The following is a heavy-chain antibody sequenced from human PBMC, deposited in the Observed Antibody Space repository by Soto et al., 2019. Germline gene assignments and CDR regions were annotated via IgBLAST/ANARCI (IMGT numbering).Heavy chain of an antibody. Sequence: EVQLVESGGGLVQPGGSLRLSCAASGFTFSTCDMHWVRQGTGKGLEWVSSIGTTDDTYYSASVKGRFTISREDAKDSLYLQMNNLRAEDTAVYYCVRDRDDYMYAGPSGFFDLWGRGTLVTVSS. D-gene: IGHD4-4*01. CDR2: IGTTDDT. CDR3: VRDRDDYMYAGPSGFFDL. CDR1: GFTFSTCD. V-gene: IGHV3-13*01. J-gene: IGHJ2*01.